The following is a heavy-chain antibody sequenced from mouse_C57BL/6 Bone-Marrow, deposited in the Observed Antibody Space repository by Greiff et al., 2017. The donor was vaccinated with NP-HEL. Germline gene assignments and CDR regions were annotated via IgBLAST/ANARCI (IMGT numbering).Heavy chain of an antibody. CDR3: ARGGNYGYYFDY. Sequence: VQLQQSGAELVKPGASVKMSCKASGYTFTTYPIEWVKQNHGKSLEWIGNFHPYNDDTEYNEKFKNKATLTVEKSSSTVYLELIRLTSDDSSVYYCARGGNYGYYFDYWGQGTTLTVSS. CDR1: GYTFTTYP. D-gene: IGHD2-1*01. V-gene: IGHV1-47*01. J-gene: IGHJ2*01. CDR2: FHPYNDDT.